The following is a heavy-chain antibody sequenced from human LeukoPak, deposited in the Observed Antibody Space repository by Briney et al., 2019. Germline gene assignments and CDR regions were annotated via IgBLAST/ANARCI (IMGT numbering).Heavy chain of an antibody. CDR3: ATSRGYFDWTLWDYYFDY. V-gene: IGHV4-59*11. J-gene: IGHJ4*02. CDR2: IYGSGST. CDR1: GDSLSSHY. Sequence: SETLSLTCTVSGDSLSSHYWSWIRQPPGKGLEWIGYIYGSGSTHYDPSLRSRVTISEDTSKNQFSLKLSSVTAADTAVYYCATSRGYFDWTLWDYYFDYWGQGTLVTVSS. D-gene: IGHD3-9*01.